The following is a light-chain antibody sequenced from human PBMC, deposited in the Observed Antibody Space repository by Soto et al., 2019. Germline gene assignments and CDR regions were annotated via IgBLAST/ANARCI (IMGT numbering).Light chain of an antibody. V-gene: IGKV3-20*01. CDR3: QQYAGSPST. CDR2: GAS. Sequence: ELVLTQSPGTLSLSPGERATLSCRASQSVSNSYLAWYQQKPGQGPRLLIYGASSRATGIPDRFSGSGSGTDFTLTISRLEPEDFAVYYCQQYAGSPSTFGQGTKVDIK. CDR1: QSVSNSY. J-gene: IGKJ1*01.